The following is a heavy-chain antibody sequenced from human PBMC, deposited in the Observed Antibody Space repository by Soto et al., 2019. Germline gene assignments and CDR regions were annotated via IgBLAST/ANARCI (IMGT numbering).Heavy chain of an antibody. V-gene: IGHV4-39*01. CDR1: GVSISSSSYY. CDR3: ARRPMIGPVAENAFDI. CDR2: VYYSGTT. Sequence: QLVLQESGPGLVKSSETLSLTCSVSGVSISSSSYYWNWIRQSPGKGLEWIGSVYYSGTTYYNPSLKGRVTISVDTYNQFSLRLSSVTAADTAHYSCARRPMIGPVAENAFDIWGQGTRVTVSS. D-gene: IGHD6-19*01. J-gene: IGHJ3*02.